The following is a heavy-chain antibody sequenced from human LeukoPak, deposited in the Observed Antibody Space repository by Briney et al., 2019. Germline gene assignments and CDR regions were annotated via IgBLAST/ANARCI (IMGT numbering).Heavy chain of an antibody. V-gene: IGHV1-24*01. Sequence: ASVKVSCKVSGYTLIELSMHWVRQAPGKGLEWMGGFDPEDGETIYAQKFQGRVTMTEDASTDTAYMELSSLRSEDTAVYYCATVEYSSSSGFDYWGQGALVTVSS. CDR1: GYTLIELS. J-gene: IGHJ4*02. CDR2: FDPEDGET. CDR3: ATVEYSSSSGFDY. D-gene: IGHD6-6*01.